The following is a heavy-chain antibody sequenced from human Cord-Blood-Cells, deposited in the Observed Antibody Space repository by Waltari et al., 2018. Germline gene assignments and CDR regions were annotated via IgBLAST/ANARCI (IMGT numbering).Heavy chain of an antibody. CDR2: LGPEDGET. V-gene: IGHV1-24*01. J-gene: IGHJ1*01. CDR1: GYTLTELS. Sequence: QVQLVQSGAEVKKPGASVKVSCNVSGYTLTELSMHWVRQAPGKGLEWMGGLGPEDGETIDAQKFQDRVTMTEDTSTDTAYMELSSLRSEDTAVYYCATARRPPPFDFWSGYEYFQHWGQGTLVTVSS. CDR3: ATARRPPPFDFWSGYEYFQH. D-gene: IGHD3-3*01.